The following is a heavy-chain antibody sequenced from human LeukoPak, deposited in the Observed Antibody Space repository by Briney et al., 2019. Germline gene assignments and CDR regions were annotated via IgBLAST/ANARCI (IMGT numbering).Heavy chain of an antibody. CDR3: ARQLVCDAFDI. J-gene: IGHJ3*02. CDR2: IYHSGST. D-gene: IGHD2-8*01. Sequence: SETLSLTCAVSGYSISSGYYWGWIRQPPGKGLEWIGSIYHSGSTYYNPSLKSRVTISVDTSKNQFSLKLSSVTAADTGVYYCARQLVCDAFDIWGQGTMVTVSS. CDR1: GYSISSGYY. V-gene: IGHV4-38-2*01.